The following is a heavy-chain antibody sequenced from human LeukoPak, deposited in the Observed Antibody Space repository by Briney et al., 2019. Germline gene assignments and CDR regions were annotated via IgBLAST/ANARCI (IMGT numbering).Heavy chain of an antibody. Sequence: GRSLRLSCAASGFTFSDYYMSWIRQAPGKGLEWVSYISSSSSYTNYADSVKGRFTISRDNAKNSLYLQMNSLRAEDTAVYYCAKYDSSGYLPDYWGQGTLVTVSS. CDR2: ISSSSSYT. CDR3: AKYDSSGYLPDY. CDR1: GFTFSDYY. V-gene: IGHV3-11*06. D-gene: IGHD3-22*01. J-gene: IGHJ4*02.